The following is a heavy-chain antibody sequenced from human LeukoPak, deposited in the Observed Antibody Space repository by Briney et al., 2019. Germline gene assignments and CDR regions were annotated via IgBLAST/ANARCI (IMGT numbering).Heavy chain of an antibody. J-gene: IGHJ4*02. V-gene: IGHV3-21*01. Sequence: KGLEWFSSISSSSSYIYYADSVKGRFTISRDNAKNSLYLQMNSLRAEDTAVYYCARGGEPYWGQGTLVTVSS. D-gene: IGHD3-16*01. CDR3: ARGGEPY. CDR2: ISSSSSYI.